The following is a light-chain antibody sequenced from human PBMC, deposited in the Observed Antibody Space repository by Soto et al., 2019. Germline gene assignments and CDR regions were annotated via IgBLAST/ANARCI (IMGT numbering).Light chain of an antibody. Sequence: QSALTQPASVSGSPGQSITISCTGTSSDVGDYNYVSWYQQHPGKAPKLMIYEVSHRLSGVSNRFSGSKSGYTASLTISGLQDEDEADYYCSSYISNSIVVFGGGTKLNVL. J-gene: IGLJ2*01. CDR2: EVS. V-gene: IGLV2-14*01. CDR1: SSDVGDYNY. CDR3: SSYISNSIVV.